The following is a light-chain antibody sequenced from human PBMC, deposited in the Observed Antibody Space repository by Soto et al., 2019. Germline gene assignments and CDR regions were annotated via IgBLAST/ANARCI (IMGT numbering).Light chain of an antibody. CDR2: EVT. V-gene: IGLV2-14*01. Sequence: QSALTQPASVSGSPGQSITISCTGSSCDVGHYNYVSWYQQHPGKAPKLIIYEVTNRPSGVSNRFSGSKSGNTASLIISGLQAEDEADYYCTSYTTSRIWVFGGGTKVTVL. CDR3: TSYTTSRIWV. CDR1: SCDVGHYNY. J-gene: IGLJ3*02.